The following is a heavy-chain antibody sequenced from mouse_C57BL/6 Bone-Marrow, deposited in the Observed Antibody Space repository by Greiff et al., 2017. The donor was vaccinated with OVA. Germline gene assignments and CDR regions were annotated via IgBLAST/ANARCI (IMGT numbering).Heavy chain of an antibody. V-gene: IGHV14-4*01. CDR3: TRGSPLAY. Sequence: VQLQQSGAELVRPGASVKLSCTASGFTFNDDYMHWVKQRPEQGLEWIGWIDPENGDTEYASKFKGKATLTVDTSSNTAYLQLSSLTSEDTAGESCTRGSPLAYWGQGTLVTVSA. J-gene: IGHJ3*01. CDR2: IDPENGDT. CDR1: GFTFNDDY. D-gene: IGHD1-1*01.